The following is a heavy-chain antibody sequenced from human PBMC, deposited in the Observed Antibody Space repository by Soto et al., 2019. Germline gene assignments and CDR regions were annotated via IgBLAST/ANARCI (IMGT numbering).Heavy chain of an antibody. Sequence: GASVKVSCQASGGTFSSYAISWVRQAPGQGVDWMGGIIPIFGTANYAQKFQGRVTITADESTSTAYMELSSLRSEDTAVYYCATGTATTFPPDYYYYGMDVWGQGTTVTVSS. J-gene: IGHJ6*02. CDR2: IIPIFGTA. CDR1: GGTFSSYA. CDR3: ATGTATTFPPDYYYYGMDV. V-gene: IGHV1-69*01. D-gene: IGHD4-17*01.